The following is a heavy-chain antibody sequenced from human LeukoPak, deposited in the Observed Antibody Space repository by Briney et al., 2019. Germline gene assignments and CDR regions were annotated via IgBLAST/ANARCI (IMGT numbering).Heavy chain of an antibody. V-gene: IGHV3-15*07. Sequence: GGSLRLSCAASGFALSNVWMNWVRQAPGKGLEWVGRIKSKTDGGTTDYAAPVKGRFTISRDESENMIYLEMNSLKIEDTAVYYCTTPRGIPNWGQGTLVTVSS. CDR1: GFALSNVW. J-gene: IGHJ4*02. D-gene: IGHD2-21*01. CDR3: TTPRGIPN. CDR2: IKSKTDGGTT.